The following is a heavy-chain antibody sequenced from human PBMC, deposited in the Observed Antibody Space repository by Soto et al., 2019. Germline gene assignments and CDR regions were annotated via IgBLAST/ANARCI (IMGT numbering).Heavy chain of an antibody. CDR3: AIALIRPYYYYYGMDV. CDR1: GGTFSSYA. D-gene: IGHD2-21*01. V-gene: IGHV1-69*01. CDR2: IIPIFGTA. J-gene: IGHJ6*02. Sequence: QVQLVQSGAEVKKPGSSVKVSCKASGGTFSSYAISWVRQAPGQGLEWMGGIIPIFGTANYAQKFQGRVTITADESTSTAYMELSSLRSEDTALYYCAIALIRPYYYYYGMDVWGQGTTVTVSS.